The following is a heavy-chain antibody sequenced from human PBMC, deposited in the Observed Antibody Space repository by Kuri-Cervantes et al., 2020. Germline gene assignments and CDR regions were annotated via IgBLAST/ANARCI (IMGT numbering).Heavy chain of an antibody. CDR1: GGSISSYY. CDR3: ARTLASITGTYMDV. D-gene: IGHD1-7*01. Sequence: SETLSLTCTGSGGSISSYYWSWIRQPPGKGLEWIGYTYYSGSTNYNPSLKSRVTISVDTSKNQSTLKLSSVTAADTPVYYCARTLASITGTYMDVWGKGTTVTVSS. CDR2: TYYSGST. V-gene: IGHV4-59*08. J-gene: IGHJ6*03.